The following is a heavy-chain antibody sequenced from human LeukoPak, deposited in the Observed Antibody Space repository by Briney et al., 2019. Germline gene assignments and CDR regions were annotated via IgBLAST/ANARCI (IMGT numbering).Heavy chain of an antibody. V-gene: IGHV4-59*12. CDR3: ARVGYPTQRRVLSAVTIPTAGAFDV. CDR1: GGSISSYY. D-gene: IGHD4-17*01. Sequence: SETLSLTCTVSGGSISSYYWSWIRQPPGKGLEWSGYIYYSGSTNYNPSLKSRVTISVDTSKNQFSLSLSSVTAADTAIYYCARVGYPTQRRVLSAVTIPTAGAFDVWGQGTLVTVSS. CDR2: IYYSGST. J-gene: IGHJ3*01.